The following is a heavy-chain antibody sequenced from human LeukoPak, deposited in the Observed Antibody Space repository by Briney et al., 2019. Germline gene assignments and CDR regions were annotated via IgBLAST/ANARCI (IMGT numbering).Heavy chain of an antibody. CDR3: AHTHYYGSGLDH. D-gene: IGHD3-10*01. CDR1: GFSLNTLGAG. V-gene: IGHV2-5*02. J-gene: IGHJ5*02. CDR2: IFWDDDK. Sequence: SGPTLVNPTQTLTLTCTFSGFSLNTLGAGVAWIRQPPGKALEWLALIFWDDDKRYIPSLKSGLTLTKDTSKSQVVLTMTHMDPVDTGTYYCAHTHYYGSGLDHWGQGTLVTVSS.